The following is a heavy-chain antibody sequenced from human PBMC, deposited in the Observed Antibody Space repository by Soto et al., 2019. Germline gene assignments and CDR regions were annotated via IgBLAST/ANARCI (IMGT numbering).Heavy chain of an antibody. CDR2: LSGSGGST. J-gene: IGHJ6*03. D-gene: IGHD6-13*01. CDR1: GFTFSSYA. Sequence: EVQLLESGGGLVQPGGSLRLSCAASGFTFSSYAMSWVRQAPGMGLERVSALSGSGGSTYYADAVKGRFTISRGNSKKTLYLQMNSRRAEDTAVYYCAKEGYSTNQHYYDCMDVWGKGTTLTVSS. CDR3: AKEGYSTNQHYYDCMDV. V-gene: IGHV3-23*01.